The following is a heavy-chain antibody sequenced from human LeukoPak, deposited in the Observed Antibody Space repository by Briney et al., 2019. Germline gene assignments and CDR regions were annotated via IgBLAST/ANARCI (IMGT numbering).Heavy chain of an antibody. D-gene: IGHD3-9*01. V-gene: IGHV4-59*13. J-gene: IGHJ3*02. CDR2: IDYSGSS. Sequence: SETLSLTCSVSGVSISSYSWTWIRQPPGKGLEWIGFIDYSGSSNYNPSLKSRVTISADPSTNHFSLNLTSVTAADTAVYFCARDHPVADWAPDIWGRGTMVTVSS. CDR1: GVSISSYS. CDR3: ARDHPVADWAPDI.